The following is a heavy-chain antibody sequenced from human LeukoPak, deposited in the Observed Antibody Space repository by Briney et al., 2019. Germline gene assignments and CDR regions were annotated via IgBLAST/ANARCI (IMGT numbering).Heavy chain of an antibody. V-gene: IGHV4-59*01. D-gene: IGHD4-17*01. Sequence: PSETLSLTCTVSGGSISSYYWSWIRQPPGKGLEWIGYIYYSGSTNYNPSLKSRVTISVDTSKNQFSLKLSSVTAADTAVYYCAREGGGYGGNSNAFDIWGQGTMVTVSS. CDR1: GGSISSYY. J-gene: IGHJ3*02. CDR2: IYYSGST. CDR3: AREGGGYGGNSNAFDI.